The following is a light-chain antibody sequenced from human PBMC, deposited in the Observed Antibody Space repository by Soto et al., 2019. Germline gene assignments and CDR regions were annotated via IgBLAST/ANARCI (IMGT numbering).Light chain of an antibody. CDR2: KAS. CDR1: QSISSW. V-gene: IGKV1-5*03. CDR3: QQYNSYST. Sequence: DIQMTQSPSTLSASVGDRVTITCRASQSISSWLAWYQQKPGKAPKLLIYKASSFESGVPSRFSGSGSGTEFPLDISSLQPDDFATYYCQQYNSYSTFGQGTKVEIK. J-gene: IGKJ1*01.